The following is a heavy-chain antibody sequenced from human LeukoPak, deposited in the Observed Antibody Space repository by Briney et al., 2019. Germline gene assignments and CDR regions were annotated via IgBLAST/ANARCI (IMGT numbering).Heavy chain of an antibody. CDR1: GYTLTELS. V-gene: IGHV1-24*01. Sequence: ASVKVSCKVSGYTLTELSMHWVRQAPGKGLEWMGGFDPEDGETIYAQKFQGRVTMTEDTSTDTAYMELSSLRSEDTAVYYCATLYCSSTSCHYFDYWGQGTLVTVSS. J-gene: IGHJ4*02. CDR3: ATLYCSSTSCHYFDY. CDR2: FDPEDGET. D-gene: IGHD2-2*01.